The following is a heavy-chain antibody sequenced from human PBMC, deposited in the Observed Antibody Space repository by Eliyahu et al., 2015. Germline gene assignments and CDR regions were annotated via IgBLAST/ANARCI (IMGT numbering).Heavy chain of an antibody. J-gene: IGHJ4*02. D-gene: IGHD5-18*01. Sequence: QVQLQQWGAGLLKPSETLSLTCXVYGESFRGXYWSWXRQSPGKGLEWXGDITQSGDTNYNPSLXSRATXSIDTSKSQFSLSLRSVTAADSTFYYCARGGRGNTYGSSVFFDYWGQGTLVTVSS. CDR1: GESFRGXY. V-gene: IGHV4-34*01. CDR2: ITQSGDT. CDR3: ARGGRGNTYGSSVFFDY.